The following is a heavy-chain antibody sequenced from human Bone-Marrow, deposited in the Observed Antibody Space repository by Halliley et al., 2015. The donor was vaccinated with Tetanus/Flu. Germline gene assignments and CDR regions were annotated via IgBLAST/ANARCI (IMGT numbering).Heavy chain of an antibody. V-gene: IGHV6-1*01. J-gene: IGHJ3*02. Sequence: GLVKPSQTLSLTCAISGDSFSNNDAAWNWIRQSPSRGLEWLGRTYYRSKWYNDYAVSVKSRITIDPDTSKNQLSLQLNSVTPEDSAAYYWARGLRSALDSWGQGTMVTVSS. CDR1: GDSFSNNDAA. CDR3: ARGLRSALDS. CDR2: TYYRSKWYN.